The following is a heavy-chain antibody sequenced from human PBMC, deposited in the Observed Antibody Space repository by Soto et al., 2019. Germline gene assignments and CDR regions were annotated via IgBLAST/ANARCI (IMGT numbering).Heavy chain of an antibody. Sequence: QVQLVESGGGVVQPGRSLRLSCAASGFIFRNFGMHWVRRAPGKGLEWVATISGDGNDKYYPDSMKGRFTISRDNFNNALYLQLNSLRPEDTAVYHCGQGASTAHQPLDSWGQGVLVTVSS. J-gene: IGHJ4*02. CDR3: GQGASTAHQPLDS. V-gene: IGHV3-30*03. D-gene: IGHD1-26*01. CDR1: GFIFRNFG. CDR2: ISGDGNDK.